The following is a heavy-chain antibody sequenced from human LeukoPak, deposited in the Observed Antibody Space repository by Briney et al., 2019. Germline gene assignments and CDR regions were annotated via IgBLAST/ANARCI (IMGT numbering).Heavy chain of an antibody. D-gene: IGHD1-1*01. CDR2: INTDGSPT. CDR1: GYTFSSYW. Sequence: GGSLRLSCAASGYTFSSYWMNWVRQAPGKGLVWVSRINTDGSPTAYADSVKGRFTISRDNAKNTLYLQMNSLRAEDTAVYYCARGTASSGLDYWGQGTLVTVSS. CDR3: ARGTASSGLDY. V-gene: IGHV3-74*01. J-gene: IGHJ4*02.